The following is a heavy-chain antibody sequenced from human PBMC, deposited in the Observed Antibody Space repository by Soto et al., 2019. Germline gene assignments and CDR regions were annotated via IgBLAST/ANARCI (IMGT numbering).Heavy chain of an antibody. CDR3: ARHTRNQFDP. CDR1: GASISSGVYY. V-gene: IGHV4-39*01. J-gene: IGHJ5*02. CDR2: IYYSERTSYNSGST. Sequence: PSETLSLTCTVSGASISSGVYYWGWIRQPPGKGLEWIGSIYYSERTSYNSGSTYYGPSLKSRVTISGDTSKSQFSLKLSSVTAADTAVYYCARHTRNQFDPWGQGTLVTVSS.